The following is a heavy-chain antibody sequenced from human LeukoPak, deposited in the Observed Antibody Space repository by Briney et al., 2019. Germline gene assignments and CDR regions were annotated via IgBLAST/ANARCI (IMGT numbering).Heavy chain of an antibody. J-gene: IGHJ4*02. CDR1: GFIFSIRW. CDR2: INQGGNDK. CDR3: ATLKDAVTTFDN. V-gene: IGHV3-7*01. Sequence: AGGSLRLSCAASGFIFSIRWMSWVRQAPGKGLEWVASINQGGNDKRHADSVKGRFTISRDNAKNSLSLQLNSPTAEDTAMYYCATLKDAVTTFDNWGQGTLVTVSS. D-gene: IGHD4-17*01.